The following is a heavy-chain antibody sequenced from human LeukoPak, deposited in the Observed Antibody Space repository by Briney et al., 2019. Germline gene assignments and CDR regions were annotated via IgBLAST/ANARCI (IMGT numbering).Heavy chain of an antibody. V-gene: IGHV3-23*01. CDR2: ISISGDGT. D-gene: IGHD6-13*01. CDR1: GFTFNNYA. CDR3: AREQQLDPSDYYGMDV. J-gene: IGHJ6*02. Sequence: PGGSLRLSCAGSGFTFNNYAMSWVRQTPRKGLEWVSTISISGDGTYYADPVKGRFTMSRDNSKNTLYLQMNSLRAEDTAVYYCAREQQLDPSDYYGMDVWGQGTTVTVSS.